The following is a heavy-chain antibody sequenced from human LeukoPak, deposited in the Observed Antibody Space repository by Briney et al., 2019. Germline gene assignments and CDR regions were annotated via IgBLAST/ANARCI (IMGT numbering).Heavy chain of an antibody. J-gene: IGHJ4*02. CDR3: AREGDYYFDY. Sequence: GGSLRLSCAASGFTFSSYAMHWVRQAPGKGLEWVAVISYDGSNKYYADSVKGRFTISRDNSKNTLYLRMNSLRAEDTAVYYCAREGDYYFDYWGQGTLVTVSS. D-gene: IGHD2-21*02. CDR1: GFTFSSYA. CDR2: ISYDGSNK. V-gene: IGHV3-30-3*01.